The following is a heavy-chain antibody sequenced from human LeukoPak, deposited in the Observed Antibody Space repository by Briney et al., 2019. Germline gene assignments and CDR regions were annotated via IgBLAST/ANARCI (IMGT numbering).Heavy chain of an antibody. CDR3: ARKSIAVAGTGYRV. Sequence: GGSLRLSCAASGFIFSSYSMNWVRQAPGKGLEWVSSISSDRAYIYHADSVKGRFTISRDNAKNFLFLQMNSLRAEDTAVYYCARKSIAVAGTGYRVWGQGTLVTVSS. CDR1: GFIFSSYS. V-gene: IGHV3-21*01. CDR2: ISSDRAYI. J-gene: IGHJ4*02. D-gene: IGHD6-19*01.